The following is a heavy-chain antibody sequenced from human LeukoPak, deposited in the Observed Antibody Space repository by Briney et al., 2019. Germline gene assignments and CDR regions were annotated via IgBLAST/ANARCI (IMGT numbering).Heavy chain of an antibody. CDR2: ISSSSYI. V-gene: IGHV3-21*01. CDR1: GFTFSSYS. D-gene: IGHD3-10*01. J-gene: IGHJ4*02. CDR3: ARGRITMVRGVMAFTAFDY. Sequence: GGSLRLSCAASGFTFSSYSMNWVRQAPGKGLEWVSSISSSSYIYYADSVKGRFTISRDNAKNSLYLQMNSLRAEDTAVYYCARGRITMVRGVMAFTAFDYWGQGTLVTVSS.